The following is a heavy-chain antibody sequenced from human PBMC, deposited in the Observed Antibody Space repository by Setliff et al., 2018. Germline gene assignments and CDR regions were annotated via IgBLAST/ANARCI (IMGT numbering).Heavy chain of an antibody. CDR1: GGSISSYY. V-gene: IGHV4-59*12. J-gene: IGHJ4*02. Sequence: SETLSLTCTVSGGSISSYYWSWIRQPPGKGLEWIGYIYYSGSTYYNPSLKSRVSISVDTSKNQFSLKLSSVTAADTAVYYCARGRSGYYYDSSAYYYFDYWGQGTLVTVSS. D-gene: IGHD3-22*01. CDR3: ARGRSGYYYDSSAYYYFDY. CDR2: IYYSGST.